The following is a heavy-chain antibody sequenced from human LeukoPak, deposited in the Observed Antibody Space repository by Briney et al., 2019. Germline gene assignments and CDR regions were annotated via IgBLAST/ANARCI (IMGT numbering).Heavy chain of an antibody. J-gene: IGHJ4*02. CDR3: ARDVSPTMVRGVTTFDY. CDR2: ISYDGSNK. V-gene: IGHV3-30-3*01. Sequence: QPGGSLRLSCAASGFTFSSYAMHWVRQAPGKGLEWVAVISYDGSNKYYADSVKGRFTISRDNSKNTLYLQMNSLRAEDTAVYYCARDVSPTMVRGVTTFDYWGQGTLVTVSS. D-gene: IGHD3-10*01. CDR1: GFTFSSYA.